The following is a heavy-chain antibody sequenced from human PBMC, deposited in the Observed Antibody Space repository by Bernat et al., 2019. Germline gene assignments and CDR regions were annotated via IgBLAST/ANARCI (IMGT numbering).Heavy chain of an antibody. D-gene: IGHD1-1*01. CDR1: GYTLTELS. Sequence: QVQLVQSGAQLNTPGASVMVSCNVSGYTLTELSMHWVRQAPGKGIEWMGGFDPEDSETSYEQKSPARVTMTEETSTDTVYMVLSSLRSEDTAVYCCARYRGRYLAYWGQVTLVTVSS. J-gene: IGHJ4*02. CDR2: FDPEDSET. V-gene: IGHV1-24*01. CDR3: ARYRGRYLAY.